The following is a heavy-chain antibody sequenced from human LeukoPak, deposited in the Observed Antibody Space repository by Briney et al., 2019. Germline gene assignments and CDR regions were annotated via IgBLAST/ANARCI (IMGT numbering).Heavy chain of an antibody. CDR3: ASIRGCTNGVCYMELNY. D-gene: IGHD2-8*01. J-gene: IGHJ4*02. CDR1: GYTLTELS. CDR2: FDPEDGET. Sequence: ASVKVSCKVSGYTLTELSMHWVRQAPGKGLEWMGGFDPEDGETIYAQKFQGRVTMTEDTSTDTAYMELSSLRCEDTAVYYCASIRGCTNGVCYMELNYWGQGTLVTVSS. V-gene: IGHV1-24*01.